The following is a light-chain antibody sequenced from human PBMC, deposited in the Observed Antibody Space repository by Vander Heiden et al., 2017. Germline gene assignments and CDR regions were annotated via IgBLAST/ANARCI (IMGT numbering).Light chain of an antibody. J-gene: IGKJ1*01. Sequence: IQLTQSPSTLSASVGDSVTITCRASPSISSWLAWYQQKPGKAAKLLIYKAPSLESGVPSRFSGSGSGTEGTLTISSLQPDDFATYYCQQYNRYARTFGQGTKVEIK. CDR1: PSISSW. V-gene: IGKV1-5*03. CDR3: QQYNRYART. CDR2: KAP.